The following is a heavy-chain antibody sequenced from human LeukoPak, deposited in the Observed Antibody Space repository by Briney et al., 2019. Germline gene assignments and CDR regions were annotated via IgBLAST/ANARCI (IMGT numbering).Heavy chain of an antibody. CDR2: ISAYNGNT. Sequence: GASVKVSCKASGYTFTSYGISWVRQAPGQGLEWMGWISAYNGNTNYAQKLQGRVTMTTDTSTSTAYMELRSLRSDDTAVYYCARDRVFRMGATIFDYWGQGTLVTVSS. J-gene: IGHJ4*02. CDR1: GYTFTSYG. D-gene: IGHD1-26*01. CDR3: ARDRVFRMGATIFDY. V-gene: IGHV1-18*01.